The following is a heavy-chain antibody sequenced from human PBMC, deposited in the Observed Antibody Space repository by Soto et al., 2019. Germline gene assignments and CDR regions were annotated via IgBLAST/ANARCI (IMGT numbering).Heavy chain of an antibody. CDR2: VYYSGNT. D-gene: IGHD6-13*01. V-gene: IGHV4-59*01. CDR1: GGSISPYY. CDR3: ARKGAAASYAHYYMDV. Sequence: SETRSLTCTVSGGSISPYYWSWIRQPPGKGLEWIGYVYYSGNTNYNPSLESRVTISVDTSRNQFSLNLTSATAADTAVYYCARKGAAASYAHYYMDVWGKGTTVTVSS. J-gene: IGHJ6*03.